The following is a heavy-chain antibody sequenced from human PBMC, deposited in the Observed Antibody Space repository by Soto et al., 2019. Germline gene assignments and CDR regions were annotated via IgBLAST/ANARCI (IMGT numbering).Heavy chain of an antibody. CDR2: ISGSGGST. J-gene: IGHJ5*02. CDR3: AKGELWGGMNWFDP. Sequence: EVQLLESGGGLVQPGGSLRLSCAASGFTFSSYAMSWVRQAPGKGLEWVSAISGSGGSTYYADSVKARFTISRDNSMNTLYLQMNSLRAKDTAVYYCAKGELWGGMNWFDPWGQGTLVTVSS. CDR1: GFTFSSYA. D-gene: IGHD3-16*01. V-gene: IGHV3-23*01.